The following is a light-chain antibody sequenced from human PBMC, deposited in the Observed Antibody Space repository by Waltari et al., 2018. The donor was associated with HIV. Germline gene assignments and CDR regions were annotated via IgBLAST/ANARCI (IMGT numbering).Light chain of an antibody. V-gene: IGLV2-23*02. CDR2: DVS. J-gene: IGLJ3*02. CDR3: CSYAGSRTWV. CDR1: SSDIGGYNY. Sequence: QSALTQPASVSGSPGQSITISCTGTSSDIGGYNYVSWYQQHPGKAPKLMLYDVSKRPSGVSNRFSGSKSGNTASLTSSGLQAEDETDYYCCSYAGSRTWVFGGGTKLTVL.